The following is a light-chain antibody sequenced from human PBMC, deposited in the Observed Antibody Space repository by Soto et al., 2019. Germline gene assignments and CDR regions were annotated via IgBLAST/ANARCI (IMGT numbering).Light chain of an antibody. CDR1: QSISTNS. V-gene: IGKV3-20*01. CDR2: ATS. CDR3: QRNS. J-gene: IGKJ2*01. Sequence: IVLTQSPGTLSLSPGERATLSCRAGQSISTNSLAWYQHKPGQAPRLLIYATSSRATGIPDRFSGSGSGTDFTLTISRLEPEDFAVYYCQRNSFGQGTRLEIK.